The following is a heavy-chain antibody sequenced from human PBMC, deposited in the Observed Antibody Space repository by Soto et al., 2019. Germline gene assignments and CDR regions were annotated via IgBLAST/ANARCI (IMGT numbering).Heavy chain of an antibody. CDR2: ISGSGGST. Sequence: GGSLRLSCAASGFTFSSYAMSWVRQAPGKGLEWVSAISGSGGSTYYADSVKGRFTISRDNSKNTLYLQMNSLRAEDTAVYYCAKDMYYDFWSGYYAPEFGGMDVWGQGTTVTVSS. J-gene: IGHJ6*02. CDR3: AKDMYYDFWSGYYAPEFGGMDV. CDR1: GFTFSSYA. D-gene: IGHD3-3*01. V-gene: IGHV3-23*01.